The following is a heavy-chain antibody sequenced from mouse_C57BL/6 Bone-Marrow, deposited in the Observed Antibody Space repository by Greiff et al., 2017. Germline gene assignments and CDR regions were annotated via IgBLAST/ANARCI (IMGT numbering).Heavy chain of an antibody. J-gene: IGHJ4*01. CDR1: GFTFSSYA. CDR3: TREHITTAPMDY. Sequence: EVQLVESGEGLVKPGGSLKLSCAASGFTFSSYAMSWVRQTPEKRLEWVAYISSGGDYIYYADTVKGRFTISRDNARNTLYLQMSSLKSEDTAMYYCTREHITTAPMDYWGQGTSVTVSS. D-gene: IGHD1-1*01. CDR2: ISSGGDYI. V-gene: IGHV5-9-1*02.